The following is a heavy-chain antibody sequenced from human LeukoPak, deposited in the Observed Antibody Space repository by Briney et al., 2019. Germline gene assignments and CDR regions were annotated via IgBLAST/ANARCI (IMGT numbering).Heavy chain of an antibody. V-gene: IGHV1-69*13. CDR3: ARESFTVTTFFDY. CDR1: GGTFSSYA. CDR2: IIPIFGTA. J-gene: IGHJ4*02. Sequence: ASVKVSCKASGGTFSSYAISWVRQAPGQGLEWMGGIIPIFGTANYAQKFQGRVTITADESTSTAYMELSSPRSEDTAVYYCARESFTVTTFFDYWGQGTLVTVSS. D-gene: IGHD4-17*01.